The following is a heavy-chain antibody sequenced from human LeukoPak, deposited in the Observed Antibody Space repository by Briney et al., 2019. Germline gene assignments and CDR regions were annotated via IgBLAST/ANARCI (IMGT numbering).Heavy chain of an antibody. CDR1: GFTVSSNY. J-gene: IGHJ4*02. V-gene: IGHV3-23*01. CDR2: ISGSGGST. Sequence: GGSLRLSCAASGFTVSSNYMSWVRQAPGKGLEWVSAISGSGGSTYYADSVKGRFTISRDNSKNTLYLQMNSLRAEDTALYYCARGVRAYYGSGSYYFDYWGQGTLVTVSS. D-gene: IGHD3-10*01. CDR3: ARGVRAYYGSGSYYFDY.